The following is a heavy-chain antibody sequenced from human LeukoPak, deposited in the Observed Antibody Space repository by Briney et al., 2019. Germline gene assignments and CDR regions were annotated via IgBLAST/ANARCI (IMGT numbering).Heavy chain of an antibody. D-gene: IGHD3-3*01. J-gene: IGHJ4*02. CDR2: IIPILGIA. CDR1: GYTFTSYG. Sequence: SVKVSCKASGYTFTSYGISWVRQAPGQGLEWMGRIIPILGIANYAQKFQGRVTITADKSTSTAYMELSSLRSEDTAVYYCARGTDYDFWSGFDYWGQGTLVTVSS. V-gene: IGHV1-69*04. CDR3: ARGTDYDFWSGFDY.